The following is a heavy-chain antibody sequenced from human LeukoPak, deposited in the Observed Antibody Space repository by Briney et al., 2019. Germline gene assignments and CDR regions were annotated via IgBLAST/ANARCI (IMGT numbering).Heavy chain of an antibody. J-gene: IGHJ3*02. CDR1: GYTLTELS. Sequence: ASVKVSWKVSGYTLTELSMHWVRQAPGKGLEWMGGFDPEDGETIYAQKFQGRVTMTEDTSTDTAYMELSSLRSEDTAVYYCATAGLLWFGELPDAFDIWGQGTMVTVSS. CDR3: ATAGLLWFGELPDAFDI. D-gene: IGHD3-10*01. V-gene: IGHV1-24*01. CDR2: FDPEDGET.